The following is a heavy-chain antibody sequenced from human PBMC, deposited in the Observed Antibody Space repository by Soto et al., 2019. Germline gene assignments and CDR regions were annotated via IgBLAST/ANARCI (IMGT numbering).Heavy chain of an antibody. CDR2: ISAYNGNT. Sequence: QVQLVQSGAEVKKPGASVKVSCKASGYTFTSYGISWVRQAPGQGLEWMGWISAYNGNTNYAQKLQGRVTMTTDTSTSPAYMELRSMRSDDTAVYYWARDYSSGWYLDWFDPWGQGTLVTVSS. D-gene: IGHD6-19*01. CDR3: ARDYSSGWYLDWFDP. CDR1: GYTFTSYG. J-gene: IGHJ5*02. V-gene: IGHV1-18*01.